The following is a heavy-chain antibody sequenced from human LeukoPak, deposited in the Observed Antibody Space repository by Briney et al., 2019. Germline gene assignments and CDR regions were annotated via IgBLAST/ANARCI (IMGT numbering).Heavy chain of an antibody. CDR3: ARPVGYSQFSYSFAY. CDR1: GFTFSSYS. CDR2: ISSSSSTI. Sequence: PGGSLRLSCAASGFTFSSYSMNWVRQAPGKGLEWVSYISSSSSTIYYADSVKGRFTISRDNAKNSLYLQMNSLRAEDTAGYYCARPVGYSQFSYSFAYWGEGTLVTVSS. J-gene: IGHJ4*02. V-gene: IGHV3-48*01. D-gene: IGHD2-2*02.